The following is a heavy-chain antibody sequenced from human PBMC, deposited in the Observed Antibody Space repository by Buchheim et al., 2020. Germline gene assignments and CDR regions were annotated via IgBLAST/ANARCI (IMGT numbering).Heavy chain of an antibody. J-gene: IGHJ4*02. CDR2: IGGTGDTT. D-gene: IGHD2-21*01. Sequence: DVQLLESGGDLVHQGGSLRLSCAASGFSVNDFAMSWVRQAPGKGLEWVSGIGGTGDTTNYADSVRGRFTISRDISKNTNTLYLQMANLRAEDTAIYFCARSQCGGTNCLRFQYWGQGTL. CDR3: ARSQCGGTNCLRFQY. CDR1: GFSVNDFA. V-gene: IGHV3-23*01.